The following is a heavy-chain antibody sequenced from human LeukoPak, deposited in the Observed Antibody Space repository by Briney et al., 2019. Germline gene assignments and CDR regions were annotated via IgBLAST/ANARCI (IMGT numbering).Heavy chain of an antibody. CDR1: GGSISSSNW. D-gene: IGHD2-2*01. CDR3: ARAVIVVVPAAIDYYYYYMDV. Sequence: SETLSLTCAVSGGSISSSNWWSWVRQPPGKGLEWIGEIYHSGSTNYNPSLESRVTISVDKSKNQFSLKLSSVTAADTAVYYCARAVIVVVPAAIDYYYYYMDVWGKGTTVTVSS. CDR2: IYHSGST. J-gene: IGHJ6*03. V-gene: IGHV4-4*02.